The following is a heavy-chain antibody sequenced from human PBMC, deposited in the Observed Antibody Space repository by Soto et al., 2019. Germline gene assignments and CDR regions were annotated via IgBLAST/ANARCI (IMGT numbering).Heavy chain of an antibody. V-gene: IGHV1-69*13. J-gene: IGHJ6*02. CDR1: GGTFSSYA. D-gene: IGHD4-17*01. CDR2: IIPIFGTA. CDR3: ARDLRSYGDYPIYYYYGMDV. Sequence: ASVKVSCKASGGTFSSYAISWVRQAPGQGLEWMGGIIPIFGTANYAQKFQGRVTITADESTSTAYMELSSLRSEDTAVYYCARDLRSYGDYPIYYYYGMDVWGQGTTVTVSS.